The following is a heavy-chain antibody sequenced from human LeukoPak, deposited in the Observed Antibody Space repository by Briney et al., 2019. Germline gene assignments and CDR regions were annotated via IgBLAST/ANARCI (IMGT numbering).Heavy chain of an antibody. J-gene: IGHJ3*02. CDR2: INPNSGGT. CDR1: GYTFTDYY. CDR3: ARWPVTGDDAFDI. V-gene: IGHV1-2*02. Sequence: ASVKVSCKASGYTFTDYYMHWVRRAPGQGLEWMGWINPNSGGTNYAQKFQGRVTMTRDTSISTAYMELSRLRSDDTAVYYCARWPVTGDDAFDIWGQGTMVTVSS. D-gene: IGHD7-27*01.